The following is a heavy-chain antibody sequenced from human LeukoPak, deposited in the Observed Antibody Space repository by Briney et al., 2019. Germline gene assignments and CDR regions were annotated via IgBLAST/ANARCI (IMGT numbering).Heavy chain of an antibody. CDR3: ARETVYTFDI. CDR2: ISSSSSAI. J-gene: IGHJ3*02. CDR1: GFTFSSYA. Sequence: GGSLRLSCEASGFTFSSYAMNWVRQAPGKGLEWVSYISSSSSAIYYADSVKGRFTISRDNAKNSLYLQMNSLRDEDTAIYFCARETVYTFDIWGQGTMVTVSS. V-gene: IGHV3-48*02. D-gene: IGHD1-14*01.